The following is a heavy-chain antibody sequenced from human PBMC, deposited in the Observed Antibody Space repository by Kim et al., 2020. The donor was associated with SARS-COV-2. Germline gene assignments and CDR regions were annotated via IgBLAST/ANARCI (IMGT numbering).Heavy chain of an antibody. V-gene: IGHV4-4*07. CDR3: AKETEYNWFDT. Sequence: TNYNPSCKSVVIMSVDTSKNQFSLKPTSGTAADTAVYYCAKETEYNWFDTWGQGTLVIVSS. J-gene: IGHJ5*02. CDR2: T.